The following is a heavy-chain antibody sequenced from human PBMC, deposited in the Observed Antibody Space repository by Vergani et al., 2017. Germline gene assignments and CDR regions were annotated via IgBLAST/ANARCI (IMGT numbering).Heavy chain of an antibody. CDR3: AREGIVVVPAGLDV. CDR1: GFTFSSYA. D-gene: IGHD2-2*01. V-gene: IGHV3-23*04. Sequence: EVQLVESGGGLVKPGGSLRLSCAASGFTFSSYAMSWVRQAPGKGLQWVSAISGGGGSTYYADSVKGRFTISRDNAKNSLYLQMNSLRAEDTAVYYCAREGIVVVPAGLDVWGKGTTVTVSS. CDR2: ISGGGGST. J-gene: IGHJ6*04.